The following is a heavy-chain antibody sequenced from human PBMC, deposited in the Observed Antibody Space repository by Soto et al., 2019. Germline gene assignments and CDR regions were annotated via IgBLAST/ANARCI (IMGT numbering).Heavy chain of an antibody. CDR3: AREYYDFWSGLEYYFDY. V-gene: IGHV3-7*01. D-gene: IGHD3-3*01. J-gene: IGHJ4*02. CDR1: GFTFSSYW. CDR2: IKQDGSEK. Sequence: GGSLRLSCAASGFTFSSYWMTWVRQAPGKGLEWVANIKQDGSEKNYVDSVRGRFTISRDNAKNSLYLQMNSLRAEDTAVYYCAREYYDFWSGLEYYFDYWGQGTLVTVSS.